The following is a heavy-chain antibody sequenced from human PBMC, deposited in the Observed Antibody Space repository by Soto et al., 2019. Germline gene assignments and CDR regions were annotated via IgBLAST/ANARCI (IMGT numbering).Heavy chain of an antibody. CDR2: INHSGST. V-gene: IGHV4-34*01. Sequence: SETLSLTCAVYGGSFSGYYWSWIRQPPGKGLEWIGEINHSGSTNYNPSLKSRVTISVDTSKNQFSRKLSSVTAADTAVYYCARARVYSTIVGVVIDYWGQGTLVTVSS. D-gene: IGHD3-3*01. CDR1: GGSFSGYY. J-gene: IGHJ4*02. CDR3: ARARVYSTIVGVVIDY.